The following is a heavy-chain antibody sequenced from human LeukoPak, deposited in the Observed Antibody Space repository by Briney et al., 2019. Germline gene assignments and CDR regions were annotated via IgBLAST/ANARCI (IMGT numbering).Heavy chain of an antibody. CDR1: GFTFRNSW. CDR3: ARDPAYGALDY. CDR2: IKENGSEK. V-gene: IGHV3-7*01. D-gene: IGHD4-17*01. Sequence: GDSVRLSCAASGFTFRNSWMSWVRQAPGKGLEWVAEIKENGSEKYYVDSVKGRFTISRDNAKSSLFLQMNNLRAEDTAVYYCARDPAYGALDYWGQGTLVTV. J-gene: IGHJ4*02.